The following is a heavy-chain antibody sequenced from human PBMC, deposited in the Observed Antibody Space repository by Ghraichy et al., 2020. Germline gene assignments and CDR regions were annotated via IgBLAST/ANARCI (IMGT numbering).Heavy chain of an antibody. D-gene: IGHD6-6*01. Sequence: ASVKVSCKASGYTFTGYYMHWVRQAPGQGLEWMGWINPNSGGTNYAQKFQGRVTMTRDTSISTAYMELSRLRSDDTAVYYCARGDSARSFYWYFDLWGRGTLVTVSS. CDR2: INPNSGGT. V-gene: IGHV1-2*02. J-gene: IGHJ2*01. CDR1: GYTFTGYY. CDR3: ARGDSARSFYWYFDL.